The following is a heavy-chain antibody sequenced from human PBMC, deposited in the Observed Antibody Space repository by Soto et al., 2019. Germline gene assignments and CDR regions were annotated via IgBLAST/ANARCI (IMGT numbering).Heavy chain of an antibody. V-gene: IGHV1-18*01. Sequence: QVKLVQSGAEVKKPGASVKVSCKASGYIFASYAISWVRQAPGQGLEWMGWISAYNGNTNYAQKLQGRVTMTTDTSTSTADMELRSMRTDDTAVYYCARDSPPADYWSQGTLVTVSS. J-gene: IGHJ4*02. CDR3: ARDSPPADY. CDR2: ISAYNGNT. CDR1: GYIFASYA.